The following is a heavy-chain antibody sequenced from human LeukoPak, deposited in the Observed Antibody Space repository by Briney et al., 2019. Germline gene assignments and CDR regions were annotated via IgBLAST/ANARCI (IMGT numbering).Heavy chain of an antibody. CDR2: RYYSGST. J-gene: IGHJ5*02. Sequence: PSETLYLSYTLSGLSISSGDYDWSWIRPPGEKSLGWGGYRYYSGSTYYNPSLESRVTISVDTSKNQCSLKLSSVTAADTAVYYCARSQGSLRFLEWLPENWFDPWGQGTLVTVSS. D-gene: IGHD3-3*01. CDR3: ARSQGSLRFLEWLPENWFDP. CDR1: GLSISSGDYD. V-gene: IGHV4-30-4*08.